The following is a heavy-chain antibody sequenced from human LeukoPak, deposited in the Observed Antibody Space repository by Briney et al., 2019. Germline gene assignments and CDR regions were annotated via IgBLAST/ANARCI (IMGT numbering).Heavy chain of an antibody. CDR2: INHSGST. CDR3: ARGPDCSSTSCYMGYYYYGMDV. CDR1: GGSFSGYY. D-gene: IGHD2-2*02. J-gene: IGHJ6*02. V-gene: IGHV4-34*01. Sequence: SETLSLTCAVYGGSFSGYYWSWIRQPPGKGLEWIGEINHSGSTNYNPSLKSRVTISVDTSKNQFSLKLSSVTAADTAVYYCARGPDCSSTSCYMGYYYYGMDVWGQGITVTVSS.